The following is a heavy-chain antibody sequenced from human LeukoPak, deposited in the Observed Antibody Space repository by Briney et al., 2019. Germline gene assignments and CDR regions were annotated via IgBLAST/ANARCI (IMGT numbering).Heavy chain of an antibody. CDR1: GYTFTSYD. J-gene: IGHJ4*02. D-gene: IGHD5-18*01. Sequence: ASVKVSCKASGYTFTSYDINWVRQATGQGLEWMGWMNPNSGNTGYAQKFQGRVTMTRNTSISTAYMELSSLRSEDTAVYYCARDHPDTAMAPFDYWGQGTLVTVSS. CDR3: ARDHPDTAMAPFDY. CDR2: MNPNSGNT. V-gene: IGHV1-8*01.